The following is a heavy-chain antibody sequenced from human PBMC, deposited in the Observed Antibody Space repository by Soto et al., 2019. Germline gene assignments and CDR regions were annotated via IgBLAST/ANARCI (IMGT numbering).Heavy chain of an antibody. CDR2: IYYSGST. J-gene: IGHJ4*02. CDR3: AGPYGGRFDY. CDR1: GGSISSYY. Sequence: QVQLQESGPGLVKPSEPLSLTCTVPGGSISSYYWSWIRQPPRKGLEWIGYIYYSGSTNYNPSLSCRVTISVGTSKNQFSLKLSSVTAADTAVYYCAGPYGGRFDYWGQGTLVTVSS. V-gene: IGHV4-59*08. D-gene: IGHD4-17*01.